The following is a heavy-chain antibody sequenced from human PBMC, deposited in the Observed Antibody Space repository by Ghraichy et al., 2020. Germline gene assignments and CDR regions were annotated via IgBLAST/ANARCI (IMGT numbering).Heavy chain of an antibody. V-gene: IGHV4-59*01. CDR2: IYYNGNT. J-gene: IGHJ6*03. D-gene: IGHD1-26*01. CDR1: GGSISSYY. Sequence: SETLSLTCTVSGGSISSYYWNWIRQPPGRGLEWIGYIYYNGNTKYNPSLKSRVTISKDTSNNQFSLRLSYVTAADTAVYYCARGLNSGHYYYYYYMDVWGKGTTVTVSS. CDR3: ARGLNSGHYYYYYYMDV.